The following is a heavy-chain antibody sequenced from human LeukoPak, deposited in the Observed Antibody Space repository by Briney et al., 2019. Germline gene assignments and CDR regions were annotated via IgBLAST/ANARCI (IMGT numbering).Heavy chain of an antibody. V-gene: IGHV4-59*01. Sequence: SETLSLTCTVSGGSISSYYWSWIRQPPGKGLEWIGYIYYSGSTNYNPSLKSRVTISVDTSKNQFSLKLSSVTAADTAVYYCARGGGAFDYWGQGTLVTVSS. J-gene: IGHJ4*02. CDR2: IYYSGST. CDR1: GGSISSYY. CDR3: ARGGGAFDY.